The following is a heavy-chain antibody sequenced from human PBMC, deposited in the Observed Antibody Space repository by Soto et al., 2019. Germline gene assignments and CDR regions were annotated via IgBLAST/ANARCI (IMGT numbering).Heavy chain of an antibody. CDR3: AKGHTYYYDSSGYYHFDY. Sequence: GGSLRLSCAASGFTFSSYGMHWVRQAPGKGLEWVAVISYDGSNKCYADSAKGRFTISRDNSKNTLYLQMNSLRAEDTAVYYCAKGHTYYYDSSGYYHFDYWGQGTLVTVSS. J-gene: IGHJ4*02. V-gene: IGHV3-30*18. CDR1: GFTFSSYG. CDR2: ISYDGSNK. D-gene: IGHD3-22*01.